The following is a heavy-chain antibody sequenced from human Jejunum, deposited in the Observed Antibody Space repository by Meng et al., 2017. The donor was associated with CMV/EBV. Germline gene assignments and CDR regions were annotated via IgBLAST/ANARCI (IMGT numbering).Heavy chain of an antibody. CDR3: ALTYTTGTYFYYYGLDV. CDR2: ISGSGDGT. J-gene: IGHJ6*02. CDR1: TCRTYA. V-gene: IGHV3-23*01. Sequence: TCRTYAINWVRQAPGKGLEWVSAISGSGDGTYYADSVKGRFTISRDNFKDTVFLQMSSLRAEDTAIYYCALTYTTGTYFYYYGLDVWGQGTTVTVSS. D-gene: IGHD1-1*01.